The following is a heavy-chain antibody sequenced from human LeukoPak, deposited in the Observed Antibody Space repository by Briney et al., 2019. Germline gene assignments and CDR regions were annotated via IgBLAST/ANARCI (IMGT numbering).Heavy chain of an antibody. CDR2: ISYDGSNK. V-gene: IGHV3-30*18. D-gene: IGHD3-22*01. J-gene: IGHJ3*02. CDR3: AKGGPSRDYYDSSDYYPDAFDI. CDR1: GFTFRTYG. Sequence: GGSLRLSCAASGFTFRTYGMHWVRQAPGKGLEWVSLISYDGSNKHYADSVKGRFTISRDNSKNTLYLQMNSLRPEDTAVYYCAKGGPSRDYYDSSDYYPDAFDIWGQGTMVTVSS.